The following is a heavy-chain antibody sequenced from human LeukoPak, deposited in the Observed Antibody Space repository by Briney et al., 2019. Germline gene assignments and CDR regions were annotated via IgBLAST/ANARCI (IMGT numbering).Heavy chain of an antibody. V-gene: IGHV4-59*01. CDR3: ARDFAEYYDFWSGYSGAFDI. CDR2: IYYSGST. Sequence: PSETLSLTCTVSGGSISSYYWSWIRQPPGKGLEWIGYIYYSGSTNYNPSLKSRVTISVDTSKNQFSLKLSSVTAADTAVYYCARDFAEYYDFWSGYSGAFDIWGQGTMVTVSS. D-gene: IGHD3-3*01. CDR1: GGSISSYY. J-gene: IGHJ3*02.